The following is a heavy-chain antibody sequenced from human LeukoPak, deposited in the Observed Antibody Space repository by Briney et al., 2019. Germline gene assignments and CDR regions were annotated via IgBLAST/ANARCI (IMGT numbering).Heavy chain of an antibody. CDR1: GFTFSDYY. Sequence: GGSLRLSCAASGFTFSDYYMSWIRQAPGKGLEWVSYISSIGSTIYYADSVKGRFTISRDNAKNSLYLQMNSLRAEDTAVYYCARYLYSGGWYFDYWGQGTLVTVSS. V-gene: IGHV3-11*04. CDR3: ARYLYSGGWYFDY. J-gene: IGHJ4*02. D-gene: IGHD6-19*01. CDR2: ISSIGSTI.